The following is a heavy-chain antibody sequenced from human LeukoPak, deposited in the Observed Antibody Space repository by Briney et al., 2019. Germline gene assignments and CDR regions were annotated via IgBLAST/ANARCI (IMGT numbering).Heavy chain of an antibody. CDR2: IRYDGSKK. CDR3: ARDYGGSSPFDY. Sequence: GGSLRLSSAASGFTFSSYGMNWVRQAPGKGLEWVAFIRYDGSKKYSADSVKGRFTISRDNSKNTLYLQMNSLRAEDTAVYYCARDYGGSSPFDYWGQGTLVTVSS. CDR1: GFTFSSYG. J-gene: IGHJ4*02. D-gene: IGHD4-23*01. V-gene: IGHV3-30*02.